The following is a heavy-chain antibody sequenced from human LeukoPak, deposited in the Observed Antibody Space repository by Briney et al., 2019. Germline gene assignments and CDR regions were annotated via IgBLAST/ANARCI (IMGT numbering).Heavy chain of an antibody. D-gene: IGHD3-10*01. CDR3: AILNYYGSGTQPYAFDM. V-gene: IGHV5-51*01. CDR2: IYPGDSGT. CDR1: GYSFTNYW. J-gene: IGHJ3*02. Sequence: GESLQISCKGSGYSFTNYWIGWVRQMPGKGLEWRGIIYPGDSGTRYSPSLQGQVTISADKSISTAYLQWSSLKASDTGMYYCAILNYYGSGTQPYAFDMWGQGTMVTVSS.